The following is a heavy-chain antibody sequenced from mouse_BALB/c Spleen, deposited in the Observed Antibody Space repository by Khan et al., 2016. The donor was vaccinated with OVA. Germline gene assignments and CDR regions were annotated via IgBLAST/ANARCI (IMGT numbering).Heavy chain of an antibody. CDR2: INTYTGEP. D-gene: IGHD1-1*01. CDR1: GFTFTNYG. V-gene: IGHV9-3-1*01. J-gene: IGHJ4*01. CDR3: ARGYYGSDYARDY. Sequence: QIQLVQSGPELKTPGETVKISCKASGFTFTNYGMNWVKQSPGKGLKWMGWINTYTGEPTYTDDFKGRFAFSFETSATTAYLQINNLKNEDTSTYCCARGYYGSDYARDYWGQGTSVTVSS.